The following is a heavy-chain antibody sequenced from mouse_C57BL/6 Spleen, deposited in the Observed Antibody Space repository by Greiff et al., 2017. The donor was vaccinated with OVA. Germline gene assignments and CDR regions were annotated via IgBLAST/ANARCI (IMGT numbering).Heavy chain of an antibody. V-gene: IGHV1-81*01. CDR1: GYTFTSYG. CDR3: ARRDITTVVATGYFDV. J-gene: IGHJ1*03. Sequence: VQLQQSGAELARPGASVKLSCKASGYTFTSYGISWVKQRTGQGLEWIGEIYPRSGNTYYNEKFKGKATLTADKSSSTAYMELRSLTSEASAFYFCARRDITTVVATGYFDVWGTGTTVTVSS. D-gene: IGHD1-1*01. CDR2: IYPRSGNT.